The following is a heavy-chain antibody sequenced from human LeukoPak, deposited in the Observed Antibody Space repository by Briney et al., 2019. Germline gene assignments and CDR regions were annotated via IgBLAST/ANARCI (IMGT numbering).Heavy chain of an antibody. CDR1: GGSISSYY. J-gene: IGHJ4*02. CDR3: ASYSYYYDSSGYFDY. CDR2: IYYSGST. V-gene: IGHV4-59*01. D-gene: IGHD3-22*01. Sequence: SETLSLTCTVSGGSISSYYWSWIRQPPGKGLEWIGYIYYSGSTNYNPSLKSRVTISVDTSKNQFSLKLSSVAAADTAVYYCASYSYYYDSSGYFDYWGQGTLVTVSS.